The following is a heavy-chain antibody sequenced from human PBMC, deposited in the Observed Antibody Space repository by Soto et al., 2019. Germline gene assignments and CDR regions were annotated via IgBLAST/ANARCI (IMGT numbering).Heavy chain of an antibody. D-gene: IGHD1-26*01. CDR1: GFSHSTSGGG. J-gene: IGHJ5*02. CDR2: IYWDDDK. Sequence: QITLKESGPTLVKPTQTLTLTCTFSGFSHSTSGGGVGWMRQAPGTALEWLALIYWDDDKRYSPSLKSRLTITKDTSKKQVVLKMTKMDPVDTATYSFAHREGAPGWFDPWGQGTLVTVSS. CDR3: AHREGAPGWFDP. V-gene: IGHV2-5*02.